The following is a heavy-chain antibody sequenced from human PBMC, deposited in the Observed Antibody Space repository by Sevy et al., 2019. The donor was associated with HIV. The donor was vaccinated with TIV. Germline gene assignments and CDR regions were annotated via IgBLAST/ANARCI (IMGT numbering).Heavy chain of an antibody. J-gene: IGHJ4*02. CDR3: TRVGRHAGTTVVTHFDY. CDR1: GFTFGDYA. Sequence: GGSLRLSCTASGFTFGDYAMSWVRQAPGKGLEWVGFIRSKAYGGTTEYAASVKGGFTISRDDSKSIAYLQMNSLKTEDTAVYYCTRVGRHAGTTVVTHFDYWGQGTLVTVSS. D-gene: IGHD4-17*01. CDR2: IRSKAYGGTT. V-gene: IGHV3-49*04.